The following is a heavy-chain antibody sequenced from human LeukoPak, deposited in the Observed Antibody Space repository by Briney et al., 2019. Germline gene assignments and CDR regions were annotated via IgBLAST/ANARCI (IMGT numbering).Heavy chain of an antibody. J-gene: IGHJ4*02. D-gene: IGHD6-6*01. Sequence: GGSLRLSCAASGFSFSNYAMSWVRQAPGKGLEWVSAISGSGGNTYNADSVKGRFTISRDNAKNSLYLQMNSLRAEDTAVYYCARGKCIAALCGATNTRKWRFDYWGQGTLVTVSS. CDR2: ISGSGGNT. CDR1: GFSFSNYA. V-gene: IGHV3-23*01. CDR3: ARGKCIAALCGATNTRKWRFDY.